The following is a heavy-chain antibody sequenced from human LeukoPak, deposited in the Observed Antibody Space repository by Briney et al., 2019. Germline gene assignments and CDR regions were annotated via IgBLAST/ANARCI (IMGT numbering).Heavy chain of an antibody. V-gene: IGHV1-18*04. CDR3: ARGGVLAYGDHRTYFDS. CDR1: GYTFTSYG. CDR2: ISAYNGNT. Sequence: GASVKVSCKASGYTFTSYGISWVRQAPGQGLEWMGWISAYNGNTNYVQKLQGRVTMTTDTSTNTAYMELRSLRSDDTAVYYCARGGVLAYGDHRTYFDSWGQGTLATVSS. D-gene: IGHD3-10*01. J-gene: IGHJ4*02.